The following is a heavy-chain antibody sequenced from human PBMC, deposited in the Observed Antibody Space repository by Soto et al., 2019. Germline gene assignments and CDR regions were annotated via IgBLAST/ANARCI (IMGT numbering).Heavy chain of an antibody. J-gene: IGHJ4*02. CDR2: IYHSGST. CDR3: AAGGGLPRYY. Sequence: PSETLSLTCTVSGDSITSSKHYWSWIRQHPGKGLEWIGYIYHSGSTYYNPSLKSRVTISVDRSKNQFSLKLSSVTAADTAVYYCAAGGGLPRYYWGQGTLVTVS. CDR1: GDSITSSKHY. V-gene: IGHV4-39*07. D-gene: IGHD5-12*01.